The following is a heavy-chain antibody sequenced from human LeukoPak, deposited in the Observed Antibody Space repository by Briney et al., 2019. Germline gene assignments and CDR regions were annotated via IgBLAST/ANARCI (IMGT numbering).Heavy chain of an antibody. CDR3: AKTALLGGVIARGFDY. CDR1: GFTFSSYA. Sequence: GGSLRLSCAASGFTFSSYAMSWIRQTPGKGLEWVSTISGSGGSTYCAGSVKGRFTISRDSSKNTLYLQMNSLRAEDTAVYYCAKTALLGGVIARGFDYWGQGTLVTVSS. J-gene: IGHJ4*02. CDR2: ISGSGGST. V-gene: IGHV3-23*01. D-gene: IGHD3-16*02.